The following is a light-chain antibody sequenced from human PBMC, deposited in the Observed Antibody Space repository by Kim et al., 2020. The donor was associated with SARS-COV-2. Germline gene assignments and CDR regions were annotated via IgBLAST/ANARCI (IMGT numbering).Light chain of an antibody. V-gene: IGKV1-39*01. CDR3: QQSYSTPYT. CDR1: QSISSY. CDR2: AAS. J-gene: IGKJ2*01. Sequence: DIQMTQSPSSLSASVGDRVTITCRASQSISSYLNWYQQKPGKAPKLLIYAASSLQSGVPSRFSGSGSGTDFTLTINSLQPEDFATYYCQQSYSTPYTFGLGTNLEI.